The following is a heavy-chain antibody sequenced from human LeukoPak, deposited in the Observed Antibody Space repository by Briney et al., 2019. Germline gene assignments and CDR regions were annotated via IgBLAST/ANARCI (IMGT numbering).Heavy chain of an antibody. D-gene: IGHD3-16*01. V-gene: IGHV3-9*01. CDR1: GFTFDDYA. Sequence: GRSLRLSCAASGFTFDDYAMHWVRQAPGKGLEWVSGRLCGLCEGSIHHLQRQRKNSLYLQMNSLRAEDTALYYCAKEDRRGRHFDYWAREPWSPSPQ. CDR3: AKEDRRGRHFDY. J-gene: IGHJ4*02.